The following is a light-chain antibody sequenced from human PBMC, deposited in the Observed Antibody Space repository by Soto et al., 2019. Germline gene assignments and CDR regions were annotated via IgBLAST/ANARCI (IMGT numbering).Light chain of an antibody. CDR3: QQRSNWPPT. Sequence: EIVLTQSPGTLSLSPGERATLSCRASQGVSTYLAWYQHKPGPAPRLLIYDPSNRATGIPARFSGSGSGTDFTLTISSLEPEDFAVYYCQQRSNWPPTFGQGTKVDIK. CDR1: QGVSTY. CDR2: DPS. V-gene: IGKV3-11*01. J-gene: IGKJ1*01.